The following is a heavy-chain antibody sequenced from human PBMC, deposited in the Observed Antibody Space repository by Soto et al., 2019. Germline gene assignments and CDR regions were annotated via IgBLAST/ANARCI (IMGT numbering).Heavy chain of an antibody. V-gene: IGHV3-13*01. CDR3: ARGPTEYCSGGSCYRDGAFDI. CDR2: IGTAGDT. Sequence: EVQLVESGGGLVQPGGSLRLSCAASGFTFSSYDMHWVRQATGKGLEWVSAIGTAGDTYYPGSVKGRFTISRENAKNSLYLQMNSLRAGDTAVYYWARGPTEYCSGGSCYRDGAFDIWGQGTMVTVSS. D-gene: IGHD2-15*01. CDR1: GFTFSSYD. J-gene: IGHJ3*02.